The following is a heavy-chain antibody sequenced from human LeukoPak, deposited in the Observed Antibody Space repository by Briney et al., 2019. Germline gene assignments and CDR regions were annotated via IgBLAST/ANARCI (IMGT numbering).Heavy chain of an antibody. CDR2: FDPEDGET. J-gene: IGHJ2*01. D-gene: IGHD3-10*01. Sequence: ASVNLSCKVSGHTLTELFMHWMRHAPGNGLRWIGSFDPEDGETIYAQKFQGRVTMTEDTSTDTAYLELSSLRSEDTAVYSCAAIARGPMIRGFDLWGRGTLVT. CDR3: AAIARGPMIRGFDL. CDR1: GHTLTELF. V-gene: IGHV1-24*01.